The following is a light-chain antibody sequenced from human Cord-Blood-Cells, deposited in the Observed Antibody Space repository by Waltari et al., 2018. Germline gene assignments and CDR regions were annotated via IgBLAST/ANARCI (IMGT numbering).Light chain of an antibody. Sequence: DIQMTQSPSSLSASVGDRVTLTCRASQSISSYLNWYQPKPGKAPKLLIYAASSLQSGVPSRFSGSGSVTDFTLTISSLQPEDFATYYCQQSYSTPPTFGQGTKVESK. J-gene: IGKJ1*01. CDR2: AAS. CDR1: QSISSY. V-gene: IGKV1-39*01. CDR3: QQSYSTPPT.